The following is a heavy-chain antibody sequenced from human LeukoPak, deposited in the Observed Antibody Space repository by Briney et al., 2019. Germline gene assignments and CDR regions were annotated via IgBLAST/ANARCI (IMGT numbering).Heavy chain of an antibody. V-gene: IGHV4-59*08. D-gene: IGHD6-6*01. CDR3: ARHRYTSSSSYFDF. J-gene: IGHJ4*02. CDR2: IYSSGST. CDR1: GGSISGYY. Sequence: PSETLCLTCTVSGGSISGYYWTWIRQPPGKGLEWIGYIYSSGSTNYNPSLKSRVTISVDTSKNQFSLRLSSVTAADTAVYYCARHRYTSSSSYFDFWGQGTLVTVSS.